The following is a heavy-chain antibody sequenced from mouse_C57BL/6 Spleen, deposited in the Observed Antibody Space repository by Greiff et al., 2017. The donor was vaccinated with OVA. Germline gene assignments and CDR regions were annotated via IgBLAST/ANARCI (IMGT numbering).Heavy chain of an antibody. J-gene: IGHJ2*01. CDR3: ARSLPYYFDY. D-gene: IGHD6-2*01. CDR1: GYAFSSSW. Sequence: QVQLQQSGPELVKPGASVKISCKASGYAFSSSWMNWVKQRPGQGLEWIGRIYPGDGDTNYNGKFKGKATLTADTSSSTAYMQLSSLTSEATAVSFCARSLPYYFDYWGQGTTLTVSS. CDR2: IYPGDGDT. V-gene: IGHV1-82*01.